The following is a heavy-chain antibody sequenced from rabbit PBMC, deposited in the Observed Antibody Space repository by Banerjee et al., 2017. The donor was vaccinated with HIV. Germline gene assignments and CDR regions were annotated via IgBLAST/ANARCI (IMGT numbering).Heavy chain of an antibody. D-gene: IGHD6-1*01. J-gene: IGHJ6*01. CDR1: GFSFSSSYY. Sequence: QEQLEESGGDLVKPEGSLTLTCTASGFSFSSSYYMCWVRQAPGKGLEWSACIHTDSSGTTRYASWAKGRFTISKTSSTTVTLQMTSLTAADTATYFCARGRDYIYGYGVYGYDGMDLWGPGTLVTVS. V-gene: IGHV1S45*01. CDR2: IHTDSSGTT. CDR3: ARGRDYIYGYGVYGYDGMDL.